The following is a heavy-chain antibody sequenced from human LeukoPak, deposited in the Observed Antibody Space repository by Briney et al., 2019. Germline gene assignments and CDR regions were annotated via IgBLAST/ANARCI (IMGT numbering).Heavy chain of an antibody. Sequence: GGSLRLSCAASGFTFSSYGMHWVRQAPGKGLEWVSYIGRSLTTIYYVDSVKGRFTISRDNAKNSLYLQMNSLRAEDTAVYYCVRDRSHWFGRKHYAFDIWGQGTLVTVSS. D-gene: IGHD3-10*01. CDR2: IGRSLTTI. CDR3: VRDRSHWFGRKHYAFDI. J-gene: IGHJ3*02. CDR1: GFTFSSYG. V-gene: IGHV3-48*01.